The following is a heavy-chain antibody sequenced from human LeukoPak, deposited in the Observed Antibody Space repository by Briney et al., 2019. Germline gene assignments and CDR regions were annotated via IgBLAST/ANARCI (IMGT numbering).Heavy chain of an antibody. J-gene: IGHJ4*02. CDR2: ISGGGST. D-gene: IGHD2-21*01. V-gene: IGHV3-23*01. Sequence: PGGSLRLSCAASGFTFSSYAMSWVRQAPGKGLEWVSAISGGGSTYYADSVKGRFTISRDNSKNTLYLQMNSLRAEDTAVYYCAKFLPTHIVVANYYFDYWGQGTLVTVSS. CDR3: AKFLPTHIVVANYYFDY. CDR1: GFTFSSYA.